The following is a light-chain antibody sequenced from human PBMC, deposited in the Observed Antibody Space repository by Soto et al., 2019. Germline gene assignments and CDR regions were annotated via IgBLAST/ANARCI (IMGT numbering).Light chain of an antibody. CDR3: QQFGTSPPVT. V-gene: IGKV3-20*01. CDR1: QTVRSTY. Sequence: EIVLTQSPGTLSLSPGETATLSCRARQTVRSTYLAWYQQKPGQAPRLLIYGASTRATGIPDRFSGSESGTDFTLTNSRREPEDFAVYYCQQFGTSPPVTFGGGTKVE. CDR2: GAS. J-gene: IGKJ4*01.